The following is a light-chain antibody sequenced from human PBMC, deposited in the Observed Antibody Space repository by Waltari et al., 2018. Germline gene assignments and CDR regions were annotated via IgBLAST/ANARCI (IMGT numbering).Light chain of an antibody. Sequence: DIVMTQSPDSLAVSLGERATINCQSTQSVLYNSNKKNYLAWYQQKPGQPPKLLIYWASTREPGVPDRFSVRGSGTDFTLTTSSLQAEDVAVSCCQQSFSAPYSFGQGTKLEIK. CDR1: QSVLYNSNKKNY. CDR3: QQSFSAPYS. CDR2: WAS. V-gene: IGKV4-1*01. J-gene: IGKJ2*03.